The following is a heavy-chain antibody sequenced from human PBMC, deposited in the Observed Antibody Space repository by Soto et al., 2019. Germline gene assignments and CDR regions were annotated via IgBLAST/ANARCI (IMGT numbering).Heavy chain of an antibody. CDR1: GGTFSSYA. J-gene: IGHJ5*02. CDR3: ARARTAVAPKNWFDP. D-gene: IGHD2-15*01. V-gene: IGHV1-69*13. CDR2: IIPIFGTA. Sequence: SVKVSCKASGGTFSSYAISWVRQAPGQGLEWMGGIIPIFGTANYAQKFQGRVTITADESTSTAYMELSSLRSEDTAVYYCARARTAVAPKNWFDPWGQGTLVTVSS.